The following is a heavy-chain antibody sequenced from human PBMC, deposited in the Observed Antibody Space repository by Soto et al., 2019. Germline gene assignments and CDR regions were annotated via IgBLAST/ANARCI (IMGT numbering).Heavy chain of an antibody. CDR1: GGTFSSYA. CDR2: IIPIFGTA. D-gene: IGHD1-1*01. J-gene: IGHJ4*02. CDR3: ARDVEEMANEKRFDY. V-gene: IGHV1-69*06. Sequence: QVQLVQSGAEVKKPGSSVKVSCKASGGTFSSYAISWVRQAPGQGLEWMGGIIPIFGTANYAQKFQGRVTITAEKSTSTAYMELSSLRAEDTAVYYGARDVEEMANEKRFDYWGQGTLVTVSS.